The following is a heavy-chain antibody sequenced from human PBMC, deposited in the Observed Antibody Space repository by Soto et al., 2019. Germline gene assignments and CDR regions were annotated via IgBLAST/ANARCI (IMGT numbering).Heavy chain of an antibody. J-gene: IGHJ3*02. Sequence: PSQTLSLTCAISGDGVSSNSAAWNWIRQSPSRGLEWLGRTYYRSKWYNVYAVSVKSRITINPDTSKNQFSLQLNSVTPEDTAVFFCARADDYSGYAFDIWGQGTMVTVSS. V-gene: IGHV6-1*01. D-gene: IGHD3-22*01. CDR2: TYYRSKWYN. CDR3: ARADDYSGYAFDI. CDR1: GDGVSSNSAA.